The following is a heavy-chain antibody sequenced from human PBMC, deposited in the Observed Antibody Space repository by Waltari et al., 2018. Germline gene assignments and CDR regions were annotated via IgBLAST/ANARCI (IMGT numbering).Heavy chain of an antibody. CDR3: TRENYNNPEI. D-gene: IGHD1-20*01. Sequence: EVHLVESGGGLVQPGRALGLSCAASGFIFGYYPTSLVRQAPGKGLEGVGFIMAKAYGGTPEYAASVKGRFTISRDDSEGIAYLQMNSLKTEDTAVYHCTRENYNNPEIWGQGILVTVSS. V-gene: IGHV3-49*02. J-gene: IGHJ4*02. CDR1: GFIFGYYP. CDR2: IMAKAYGGTP.